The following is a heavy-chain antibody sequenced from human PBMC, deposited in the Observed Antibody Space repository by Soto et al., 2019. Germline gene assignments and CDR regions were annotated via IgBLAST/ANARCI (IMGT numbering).Heavy chain of an antibody. Sequence: GASVKVSCKASGYTFTSYGISWVRQAPGQGLEWMGWISAYNGNTNYAQKLQGRVTMTTDTSTSTAYMELRSLRSDDTAVYYCARRIAGPKGSVWFDPWGQGTLVTVSS. J-gene: IGHJ5*02. CDR1: GYTFTSYG. V-gene: IGHV1-18*01. CDR2: ISAYNGNT. D-gene: IGHD6-13*01. CDR3: ARRIAGPKGSVWFDP.